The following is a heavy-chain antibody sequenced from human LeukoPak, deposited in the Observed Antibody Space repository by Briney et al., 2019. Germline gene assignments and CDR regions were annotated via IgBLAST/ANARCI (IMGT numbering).Heavy chain of an antibody. CDR1: GGSISSSSHY. D-gene: IGHD3-22*01. Sequence: KPSETLSLTCTVSGGSISSSSHYWGWIRQPPGKGLEWIGSIYYDGNTYYNPSLKSRVTMSVDTSKNQFSLKLSSVTAADTAVYYCAGQNFYDSSGYYYTYPAKIDYWGQGSLVTVSS. CDR3: AGQNFYDSSGYYYTYPAKIDY. CDR2: IYYDGNT. V-gene: IGHV4-39*01. J-gene: IGHJ4*02.